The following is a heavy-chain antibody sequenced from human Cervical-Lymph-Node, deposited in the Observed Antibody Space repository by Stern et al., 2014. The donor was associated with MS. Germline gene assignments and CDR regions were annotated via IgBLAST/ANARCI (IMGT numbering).Heavy chain of an antibody. V-gene: IGHV1-24*01. CDR1: GYTLTELS. CDR3: TTGRNIVSTILFEY. CDR2: FDPEPGEI. D-gene: IGHD5/OR15-5a*01. J-gene: IGHJ4*02. Sequence: VQLVQSGAEVKKPGASVKISCKGSGYTLTELSIHWVRQAPGKGPEWMGGFDPEPGEIIYGQKFQGRVTMTEDTSTDTAFMEISSLRSEDTAVYYCTTGRNIVSTILFEYWGQGTLVTVSS.